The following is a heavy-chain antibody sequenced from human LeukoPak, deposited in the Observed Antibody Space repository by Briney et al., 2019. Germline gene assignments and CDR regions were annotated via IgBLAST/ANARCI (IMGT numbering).Heavy chain of an antibody. V-gene: IGHV1-2*02. Sequence: ASVKVSCKASGYTFTGYYMHWVRQAPGQGLEWMGWINPNSGGTNYAQKFQGRVTMTRDTSISTAYMELSRLRSDDTAVDYCARAVDSYGYLDYWGQGTLVTVSS. D-gene: IGHD5-18*01. CDR3: ARAVDSYGYLDY. J-gene: IGHJ4*02. CDR1: GYTFTGYY. CDR2: INPNSGGT.